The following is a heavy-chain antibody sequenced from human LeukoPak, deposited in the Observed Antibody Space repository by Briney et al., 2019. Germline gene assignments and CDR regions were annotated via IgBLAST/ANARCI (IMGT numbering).Heavy chain of an antibody. CDR1: GYTFTSYD. CDR3: ARGLSWVVGSGWWFDY. V-gene: IGHV1-8*03. J-gene: IGHJ4*02. D-gene: IGHD6-19*01. Sequence: ASVKVSCKASGYTFTSYDINWVRQATGQGLEWMGWMNPNSGNTGYAQEFQGRVTITRNTSISTAYMELSSLRSEDTAVYYCARGLSWVVGSGWWFDYWGQGTLVTVSS. CDR2: MNPNSGNT.